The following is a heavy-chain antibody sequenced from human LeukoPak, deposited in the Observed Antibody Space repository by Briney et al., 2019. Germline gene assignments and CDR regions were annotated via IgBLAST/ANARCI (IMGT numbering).Heavy chain of an antibody. D-gene: IGHD2-15*01. CDR1: GFTFSSYS. Sequence: GGSLRLSCAASGFTFSSYSMNWVRQAPGKGLEWVSSISSSSSYIYYADSVKGRFTISRDNAKNSLYLQMNSLRAEDTAVYYCARGEGYCSGGSCYSDYWGQGTLVTVSS. CDR3: ARGEGYCSGGSCYSDY. V-gene: IGHV3-21*01. CDR2: ISSSSSYI. J-gene: IGHJ4*02.